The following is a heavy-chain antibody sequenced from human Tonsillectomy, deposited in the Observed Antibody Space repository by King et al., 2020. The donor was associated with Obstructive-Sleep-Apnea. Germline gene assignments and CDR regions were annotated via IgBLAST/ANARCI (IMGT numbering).Heavy chain of an antibody. Sequence: VQLQESGPGLVMPSETLSLTCTVSGGSISTYYWTWIRQPPGKGLEWIGYVYYTGRTNYNPSLKSRVTISVDTSNNQFSLELNSVTAADTAVYYCTRSGGSGSYYYGMDLWGQGTTVTVSS. CDR3: TRSGGSGSYYYGMDL. CDR2: VYYTGRT. D-gene: IGHD3-10*01. J-gene: IGHJ6*02. CDR1: GGSISTYY. V-gene: IGHV4-59*01.